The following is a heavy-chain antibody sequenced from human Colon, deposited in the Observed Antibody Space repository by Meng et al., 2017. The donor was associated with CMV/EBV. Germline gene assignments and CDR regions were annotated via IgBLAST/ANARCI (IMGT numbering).Heavy chain of an antibody. J-gene: IGHJ4*02. D-gene: IGHD1-26*01. Sequence: GLLVQLGAEVKKPGASVKVSCKASGYTFTGYFMYWVRQAPGQGLEWLGVINPITGGTNYAQKFQGRVTMTRDTSMNTAYMELSRLRSDDTAVYYCASLSGGDFDYWGQGTLVTVSS. CDR3: ASLSGGDFDY. CDR2: INPITGGT. V-gene: IGHV1-2*02. CDR1: GYTFTGYF.